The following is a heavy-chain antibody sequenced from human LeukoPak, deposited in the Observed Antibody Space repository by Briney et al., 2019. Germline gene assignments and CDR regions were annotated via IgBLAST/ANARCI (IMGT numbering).Heavy chain of an antibody. CDR2: IWYDGSNK. CDR1: GFTFSSYG. Sequence: GGSLRLSCAASGFTFSSYGMHWVRQAPGKGLEWGAVIWYDGSNKYYADSVKGRFTISRDNSKNTLYLQMDSLRAEDTAVYYCASSLLWFGYYYYGMDVWGQGTTVTVSS. CDR3: ASSLLWFGYYYYGMDV. V-gene: IGHV3-33*01. D-gene: IGHD3-10*01. J-gene: IGHJ6*02.